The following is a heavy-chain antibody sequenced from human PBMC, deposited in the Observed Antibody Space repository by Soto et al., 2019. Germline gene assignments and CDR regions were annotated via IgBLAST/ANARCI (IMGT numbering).Heavy chain of an antibody. Sequence: GASVKVSCKASGYTFTSYAMHWVRQAPGQRLEWMGWINAGNGNTKYSQKFQGRVTITRDTSTSTAYMELRSLRSDDTAVYYCASGSGSGDYDPFDYWGQGTLVTVSS. CDR1: GYTFTSYA. CDR3: ASGSGSGDYDPFDY. CDR2: INAGNGNT. J-gene: IGHJ4*02. V-gene: IGHV1-3*01. D-gene: IGHD3-10*01.